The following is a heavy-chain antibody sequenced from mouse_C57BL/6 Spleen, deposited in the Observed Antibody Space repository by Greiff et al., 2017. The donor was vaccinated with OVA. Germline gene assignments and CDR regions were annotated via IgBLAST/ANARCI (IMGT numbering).Heavy chain of an antibody. CDR3: ARYSNYVYAMDY. Sequence: QVQLKESGAELVKPGASVKMSCKASGYTFTSYWITWVKQRPGQGLEWIGDIYPGSGSTNYNEKFKSKATLTVDTSSSTAYMQLSSLTSEDSAVYYCARYSNYVYAMDYWGQGTSVTVSS. J-gene: IGHJ4*01. CDR2: IYPGSGST. D-gene: IGHD2-5*01. CDR1: GYTFTSYW. V-gene: IGHV1-55*01.